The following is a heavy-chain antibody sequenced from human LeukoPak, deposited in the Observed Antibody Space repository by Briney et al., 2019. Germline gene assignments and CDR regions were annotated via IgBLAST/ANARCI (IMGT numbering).Heavy chain of an antibody. CDR3: AKDQLTGGYNYGYGTFDI. D-gene: IGHD5-18*01. J-gene: IGHJ3*02. CDR2: ISGRDGYT. Sequence: GGSLRLSCAASGFTFSSYAMSWVRQAPGKGLEWVSIISGRDGYTHYADAVKGRSTISRDNSKNTLYLQMNSLRAEDTAVYYCAKDQLTGGYNYGYGTFDILGQGTMVTVSS. V-gene: IGHV3-23*01. CDR1: GFTFSSYA.